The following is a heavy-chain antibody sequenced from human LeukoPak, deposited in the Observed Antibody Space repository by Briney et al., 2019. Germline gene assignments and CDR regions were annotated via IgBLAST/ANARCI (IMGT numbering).Heavy chain of an antibody. Sequence: PGESLKISCKGSGYSFTTYWIGWVRQMPGKGLEWMGIIYPVDSDTRYSPSFQGQVTISADKSISTAYLQWSSLKASDTAMYYCARAAAGTANWFDPWGQGTLVTVSS. V-gene: IGHV5-51*01. CDR1: GYSFTTYW. J-gene: IGHJ5*02. CDR2: IYPVDSDT. D-gene: IGHD6-13*01. CDR3: ARAAAGTANWFDP.